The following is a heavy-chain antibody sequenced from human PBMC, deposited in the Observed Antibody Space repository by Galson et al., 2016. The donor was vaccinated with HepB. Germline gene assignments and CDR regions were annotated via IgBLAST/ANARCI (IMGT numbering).Heavy chain of an antibody. V-gene: IGHV4-4*02. D-gene: IGHD2/OR15-2a*01. J-gene: IGHJ6*02. Sequence: SETLSLTCAVSGGSVSSLDWWSWVRQSPGKGLEWIGEIFHSGSTSYNPSLKSRVTISVDKSKNQFSLKMTSVTPADTAVYYCARARFYEGYLFCGMDVWGQGTTVSVSS. CDR3: ARARFYEGYLFCGMDV. CDR2: IFHSGST. CDR1: GGSVSSLDW.